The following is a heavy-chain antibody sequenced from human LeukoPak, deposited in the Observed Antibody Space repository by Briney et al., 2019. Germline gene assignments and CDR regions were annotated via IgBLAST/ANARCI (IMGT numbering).Heavy chain of an antibody. CDR2: ITSSSSAM. D-gene: IGHD3-9*01. J-gene: IGHJ4*02. V-gene: IGHV3-48*01. Sequence: GGSLRLSCAASGFTFSVFSMNWVRQAPGKGLEWVSYITSSSSAMYYADSVKGRFTISRDNSKNTLYLQMNSLRAEDTAVYYCARGRYYDILTGYYIYDAPNLKGFDYWGQGTLVTVSS. CDR1: GFTFSVFS. CDR3: ARGRYYDILTGYYIYDAPNLKGFDY.